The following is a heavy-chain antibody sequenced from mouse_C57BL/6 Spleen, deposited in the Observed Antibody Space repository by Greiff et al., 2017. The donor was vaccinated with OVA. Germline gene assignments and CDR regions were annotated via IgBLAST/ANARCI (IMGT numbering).Heavy chain of an antibody. J-gene: IGHJ3*01. D-gene: IGHD1-1*01. CDR1: GYTFTSYW. CDR2: IDPNSGGT. V-gene: IGHV1-72*01. CDR3: ACHYGSHSFAY. Sequence: QVQLQQPGAELVKPGASVTLSCKATGYTFTSYWMHWVKQRPGRGLEWIGRIDPNSGGTKYNEKFKSKATLTVDTPSSTAYMQLSSLTSEDSAVYYCACHYGSHSFAYWGQGTLVTVSA.